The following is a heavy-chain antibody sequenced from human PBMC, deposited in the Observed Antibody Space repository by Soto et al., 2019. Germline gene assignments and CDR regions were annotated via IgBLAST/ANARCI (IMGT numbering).Heavy chain of an antibody. D-gene: IGHD4-17*01. V-gene: IGHV3-30*04. CDR1: EFTFSSYA. J-gene: IGHJ6*02. CDR3: ARGTTVTSYYYYGMDV. CDR2: ISYDGNNK. Sequence: QVQLVESGGGVVQPGRSLRLSCPASEFTFSSYAIHWVRQAPGKGLEWVAVISYDGNNKYYADSVKGRFTVSRDNSKNTLYLQMNSLRVDDTAVYYCARGTTVTSYYYYGMDVWGQGTPVTVSS.